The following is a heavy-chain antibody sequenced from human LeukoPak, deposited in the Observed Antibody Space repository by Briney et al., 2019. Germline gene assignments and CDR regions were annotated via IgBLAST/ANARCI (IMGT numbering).Heavy chain of an antibody. CDR1: GGSIRSSHYY. Sequence: SETLSLTCTVSGGSIRSSHYYWGWIRQPPGKGLEWLGSINYSGSTYYNPSLKSRVTISVDTSKNQFSLKLSSVTAADTAVYYCARQTTVTTPFDYWGQGTLVTVSS. CDR3: ARQTTVTTPFDY. J-gene: IGHJ4*02. D-gene: IGHD4-11*01. CDR2: INYSGST. V-gene: IGHV4-39*01.